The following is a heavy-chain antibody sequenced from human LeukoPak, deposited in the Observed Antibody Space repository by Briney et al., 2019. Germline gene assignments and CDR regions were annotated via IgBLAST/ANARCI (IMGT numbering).Heavy chain of an antibody. J-gene: IGHJ5*02. D-gene: IGHD3-22*01. CDR2: IVVGSGNT. CDR1: GFTFTNSA. Sequence: ASVKVSCKASGFTFTNSAMQRVRQARGQRLEWIGWIVVGSGNTNYAQKFRERVTITRDMSTSTAYMELSSLRSEDTAVYYCAADPHRTYYYDSSGYYPPRTAGFDPWGQGTLVTVSS. CDR3: AADPHRTYYYDSSGYYPPRTAGFDP. V-gene: IGHV1-58*02.